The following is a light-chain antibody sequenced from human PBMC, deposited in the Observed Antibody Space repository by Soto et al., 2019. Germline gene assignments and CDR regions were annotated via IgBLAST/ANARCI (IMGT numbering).Light chain of an antibody. Sequence: EIVLTQSPDTLSLSPGERATLSCRASQSVSANNLAWYQQKPGQAPRLLIYRASSRATGIPDRISGSGSGTDFTLTISSLEPEDLAVYYCQQYGSSPRTFGRGTKVDIK. CDR2: RAS. V-gene: IGKV3-20*01. CDR1: QSVSANN. CDR3: QQYGSSPRT. J-gene: IGKJ1*01.